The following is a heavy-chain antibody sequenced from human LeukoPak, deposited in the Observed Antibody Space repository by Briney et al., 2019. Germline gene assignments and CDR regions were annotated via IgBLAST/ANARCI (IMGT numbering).Heavy chain of an antibody. CDR2: ISRSSSYT. J-gene: IGHJ4*02. D-gene: IGHD4-17*01. CDR1: GFTFSDYY. CDR3: ARDDYGDNPLDY. V-gene: IGHV3-11*06. Sequence: GGSLRLSCAASGFTFSDYYMRWIRHAAGKWLGWGSYISRSSSYTNYADSVKCRFTISRDNAKNSLYLQMNSLRAEDTAVYYCARDDYGDNPLDYWGQGTLVTVSS.